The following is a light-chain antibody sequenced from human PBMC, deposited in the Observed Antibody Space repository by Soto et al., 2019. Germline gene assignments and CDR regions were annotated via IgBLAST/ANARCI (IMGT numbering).Light chain of an antibody. V-gene: IGKV3-15*01. CDR2: DAS. J-gene: IGKJ3*01. Sequence: EIVMTQSPATLSVSPGERATLSCRASQSVSSSLAWFQQKPGQAPRLLIYDASTRATGIPARFSGSGSGTEFTLTISSLQSEDFAVYFCQQRSNWPLTFGPGTNVEI. CDR3: QQRSNWPLT. CDR1: QSVSSS.